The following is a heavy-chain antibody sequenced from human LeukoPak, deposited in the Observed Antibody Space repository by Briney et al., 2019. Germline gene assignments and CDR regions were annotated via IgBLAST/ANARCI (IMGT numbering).Heavy chain of an antibody. CDR2: IDADNGDT. J-gene: IGHJ4*02. CDR3: ARGSSSDWPLDY. D-gene: IGHD6-19*01. CDR1: GYTFTSYG. Sequence: ASVKVSCKASGYTFTSYGITWVRQAPGQRFEWMGWIDADNGDTRSSQKFQGRVTISRDTSASTAHMELSSLRSEDTAVYYCARGSSSDWPLDYWGQGTLVTISS. V-gene: IGHV1-3*01.